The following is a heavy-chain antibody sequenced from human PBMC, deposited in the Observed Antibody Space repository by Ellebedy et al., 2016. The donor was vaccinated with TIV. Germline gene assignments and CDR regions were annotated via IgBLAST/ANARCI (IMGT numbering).Heavy chain of an antibody. D-gene: IGHD7-27*01. Sequence: GESLKISCVASGFTSTSYEMHWVRQAPGKGLEWVAVVSGHASIQLYADAVKGRFTISKDTSKDTVYLQMNSLRVEDTALYCCARDAAPGAPDFFDHWGRGTLVTVSS. CDR1: GFTSTSYE. CDR3: ARDAAPGAPDFFDH. J-gene: IGHJ4*02. V-gene: IGHV3-30-3*01. CDR2: VSGHASIQ.